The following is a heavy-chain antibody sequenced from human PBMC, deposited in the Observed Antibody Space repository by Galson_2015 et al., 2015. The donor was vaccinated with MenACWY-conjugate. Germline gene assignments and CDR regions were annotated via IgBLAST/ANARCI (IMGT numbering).Heavy chain of an antibody. Sequence: SLRLSCAVSGFTFSRYWMHWVRQAPGKGLEWVADIKPDGSEKYYADSVKGRFTISRDNVKNSLYLQMNSLRAEDTAVYYCASEDYYYDSSSRRKLSMDYLGQGTLVTVSS. CDR3: ASEDYYYDSSSRRKLSMDY. CDR2: IKPDGSEK. V-gene: IGHV3-7*03. J-gene: IGHJ4*02. CDR1: GFTFSRYW. D-gene: IGHD3-22*01.